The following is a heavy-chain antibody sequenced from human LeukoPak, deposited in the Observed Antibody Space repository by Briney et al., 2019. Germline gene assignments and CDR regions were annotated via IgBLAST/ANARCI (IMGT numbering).Heavy chain of an antibody. CDR1: GFTVSSNY. V-gene: IGHV3-53*01. CDR3: ARDWDSSSWPYYYYGMDV. J-gene: IGHJ6*02. Sequence: PGGSLRLSCAASGFTVSSNYMSWVRQAPGKGLEWVSVIYSGGSTYYADSVKGRFTISRDNPKNTLYLQMNSLRAEDTAVYYCARDWDSSSWPYYYYGMDVWGQGTTVTVSS. D-gene: IGHD6-13*01. CDR2: IYSGGST.